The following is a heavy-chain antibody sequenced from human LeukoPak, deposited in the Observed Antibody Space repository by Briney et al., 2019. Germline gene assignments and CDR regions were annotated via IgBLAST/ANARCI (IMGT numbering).Heavy chain of an antibody. D-gene: IGHD6-19*01. CDR2: ISAYNGNT. V-gene: IGHV1-18*04. Sequence: ASVKVSCKASGYTFTGYYMHWVRQAPGQGLEWMGWISAYNGNTNYAQKLQGRVTMTTDTSTSTAYMELRSLRSDDTAVYYCARGLYSSGPTGPGYYYGMDVWGQGTTVTVSS. J-gene: IGHJ6*02. CDR1: GYTFTGYY. CDR3: ARGLYSSGPTGPGYYYGMDV.